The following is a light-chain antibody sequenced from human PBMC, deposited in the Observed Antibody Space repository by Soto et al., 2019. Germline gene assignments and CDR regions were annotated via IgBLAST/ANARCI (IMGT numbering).Light chain of an antibody. CDR2: EVS. CDR1: SSDVDFYNF. V-gene: IGLV2-14*01. J-gene: IGLJ1*01. CDR3: SSSTLTSYV. Sequence: QSALTQPASVAGSPGQSITISCTGTSSDVDFYNFVSWYQQHPGKAPKLIIYEVSNRSSGVSSRFSGSKSGNTASLTIPGLRAEDEADYYCSSSTLTSYVFGTGTKVTVL.